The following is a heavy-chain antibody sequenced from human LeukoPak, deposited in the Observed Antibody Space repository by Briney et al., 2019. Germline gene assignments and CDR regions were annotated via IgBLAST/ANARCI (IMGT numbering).Heavy chain of an antibody. J-gene: IGHJ4*02. D-gene: IGHD5-18*01. V-gene: IGHV3-11*01. CDR1: GFTFSDYY. CDR2: ISSSGSTI. CDR3: AASGYSYGPNDY. Sequence: GSLRLSCAASGFTFSDYYMSWIRQAPGKGLGGVSYISSSGSTIYYADSVKGRFTISRDNAKNSLYLQMNSLRAEDTAVYYCAASGYSYGPNDYWGQGTLVTVSS.